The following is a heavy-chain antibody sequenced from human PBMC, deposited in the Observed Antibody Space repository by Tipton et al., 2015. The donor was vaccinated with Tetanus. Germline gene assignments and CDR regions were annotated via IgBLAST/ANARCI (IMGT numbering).Heavy chain of an antibody. CDR3: ARDQGGGRVVRLNWFDP. Sequence: TLSLTCTVSGGSISGSPYFWNWIRHQPGKGLEWIGYVYYSGSTFYNPSLESRVTISVDTSKNQFSLNLTSVTAADTAMYYCARDQGGGRVVRLNWFDPWGQGTLVTVSS. V-gene: IGHV4-31*03. D-gene: IGHD6-6*01. J-gene: IGHJ5*02. CDR1: GGSISGSPYF. CDR2: VYYSGST.